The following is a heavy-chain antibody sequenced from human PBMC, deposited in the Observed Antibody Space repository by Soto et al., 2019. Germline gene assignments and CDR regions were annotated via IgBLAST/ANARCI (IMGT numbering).Heavy chain of an antibody. CDR3: ARDEPDTGEGFDI. V-gene: IGHV4-4*07. CDR1: GASMNTYF. Sequence: QVQLQESGPGLVKPSETLSLTCSVSGASMNTYFWSWIRQPAGKGLEWIGRVYTSGTTNYNPSLKSRVTMSEDTSKKQVSLKLISLTAADTGLYYCARDEPDTGEGFDIWGQGTMVTVSS. CDR2: VYTSGTT. J-gene: IGHJ3*02. D-gene: IGHD3-10*01.